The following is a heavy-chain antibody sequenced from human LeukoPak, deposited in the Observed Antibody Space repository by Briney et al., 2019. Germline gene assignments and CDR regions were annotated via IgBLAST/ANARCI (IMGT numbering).Heavy chain of an antibody. CDR3: ARRTIIFGVAAYMDV. Sequence: SETLSLTCSVPGFTISTSHYYWGSIRQPPGKGLEWIGSIYYSGSTDYNTSLRSRLTISVDISNKQFSLKMRSMDAPDTAIHYCARRTIIFGVAAYMDVWGKGTTVTVSS. V-gene: IGHV4-39*01. J-gene: IGHJ6*03. CDR1: GFTISTSHYY. D-gene: IGHD3-3*01. CDR2: IYYSGST.